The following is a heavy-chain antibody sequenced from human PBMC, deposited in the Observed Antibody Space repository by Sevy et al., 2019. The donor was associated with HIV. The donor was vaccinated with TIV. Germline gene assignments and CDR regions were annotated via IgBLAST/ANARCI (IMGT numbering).Heavy chain of an antibody. CDR3: AKGSSYFDN. CDR2: IRYDGGNK. J-gene: IGHJ4*02. V-gene: IGHV3-30*02. CDR1: GFTFSSYG. D-gene: IGHD6-6*01. Sequence: GGSLRLSCAASGFTFSSYGMQWVRQAPGKGLEWVSFIRYDGGNKDYADSVKGRFTMSRDNSKNMLYLQMDSLRAEDTAVYYCAKGSSYFDNWGQGTLVTVSS.